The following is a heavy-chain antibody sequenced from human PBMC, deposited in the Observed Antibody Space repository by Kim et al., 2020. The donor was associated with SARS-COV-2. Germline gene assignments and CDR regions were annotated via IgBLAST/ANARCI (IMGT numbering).Heavy chain of an antibody. J-gene: IGHJ2*01. Sequence: GGSLRLSCAASGFTFSSYWMSWVRQAPGKGLEWVANIKQDGSEKYYVDSVKGRFTISRDNAKNSLYLQMNSLRAEDTAVYYCARDRDTAMAYIYWYFDLWGRGTLVTVSS. CDR3: ARDRDTAMAYIYWYFDL. CDR1: GFTFSSYW. V-gene: IGHV3-7*03. D-gene: IGHD5-18*01. CDR2: IKQDGSEK.